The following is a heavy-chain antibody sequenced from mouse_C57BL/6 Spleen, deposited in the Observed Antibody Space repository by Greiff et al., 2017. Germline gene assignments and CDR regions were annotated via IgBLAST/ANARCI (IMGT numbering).Heavy chain of an antibody. CDR3: ARGEVPFDY. CDR2: ISDGGSYT. CDR1: GFTFSSYA. J-gene: IGHJ2*01. V-gene: IGHV5-4*01. Sequence: EVQLVESGGGLVKPGGSLKLSCAASGFTFSSYAMSWVRQTPEKRLEWVATISDGGSYTYYPDNVKGRFTISRDNAKNNLYLQMSHLKSEDTAMYYCARGEVPFDYWGQGTTLTVSS.